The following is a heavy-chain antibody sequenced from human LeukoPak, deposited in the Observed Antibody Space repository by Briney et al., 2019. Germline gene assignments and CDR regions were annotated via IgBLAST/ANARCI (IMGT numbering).Heavy chain of an antibody. D-gene: IGHD5-18*01. CDR3: ARTEQLWLKVDD. CDR2: IYDSGNT. CDR1: GDSISSNH. Sequence: SETLSLTCTVSGDSISSNHWSWIRQPPGKGLEWIGYIYDSGNTNYNPSLKSRVTISVDTSKNQFSLKMRSVTAADTAVYYCARTEQLWLKVDDWGQGTLVTVSS. V-gene: IGHV4-59*01. J-gene: IGHJ4*02.